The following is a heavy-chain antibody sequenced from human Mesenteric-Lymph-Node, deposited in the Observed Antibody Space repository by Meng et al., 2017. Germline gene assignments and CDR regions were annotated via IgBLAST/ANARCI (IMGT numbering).Heavy chain of an antibody. Sequence: GGSLRLSCAASGFTFDDYGMSWVRQAPGKGLEWVSGINWNGGSTGYADSVKGRFTISRDNAKNSLYLQMNSLRAEDTALYYCARGASSGWLGRTRLDWYFQHWGQGTLVTVSS. CDR3: ARGASSGWLGRTRLDWYFQH. D-gene: IGHD6-19*01. CDR2: INWNGGST. CDR1: GFTFDDYG. V-gene: IGHV3-20*04. J-gene: IGHJ1*01.